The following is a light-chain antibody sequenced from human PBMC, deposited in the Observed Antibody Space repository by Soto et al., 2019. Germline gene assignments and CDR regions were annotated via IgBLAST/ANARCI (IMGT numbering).Light chain of an antibody. J-gene: IGKJ2*01. CDR1: QTINNNF. CDR3: QQYGSSPPYT. Sequence: EIVMTQSPGTLSLSPGERATLSCRASQTINNNFLGWYQQKPGQPPRLLIFAASRRATGIPDRFSGSGSRTDFTLTISRLEPGDFGVYYCQQYGSSPPYTFGQGTKLDIK. V-gene: IGKV3-20*01. CDR2: AAS.